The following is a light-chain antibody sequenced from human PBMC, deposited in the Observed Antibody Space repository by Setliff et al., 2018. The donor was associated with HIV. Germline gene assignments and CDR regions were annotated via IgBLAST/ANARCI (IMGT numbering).Light chain of an antibody. V-gene: IGLV2-14*01. CDR1: RRDLGGFNF. CDR3: GSCTTTSPCA. Sequence: QSALAQPASVSGSPGQSVSIPCTGRRRDLGGFNFVSWYRQYPGKAPQLIIYEVSSRPSGISSRFSGSKSGNTSSLTISGLQAEDEADYYCGSCTTTSPCAFGTGTKVTVL. J-gene: IGLJ1*01. CDR2: EVS.